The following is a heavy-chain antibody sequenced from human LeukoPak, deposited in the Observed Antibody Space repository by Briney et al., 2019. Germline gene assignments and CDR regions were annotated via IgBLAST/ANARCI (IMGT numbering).Heavy chain of an antibody. V-gene: IGHV4-34*01. CDR3: ARNPFALTMGGGFDP. J-gene: IGHJ5*02. D-gene: IGHD3-10*01. CDR1: GGSFSGYY. CDR2: INHSGST. Sequence: SETLSLTCAVYGGSFSGYYWSWIRQPPGKGLEWIGEINHSGSTNCNPSLKSRVTISVDTSKNQFSLKLSSVTAADTAVYYCARNPFALTMGGGFDPWGQGTLVTVSS.